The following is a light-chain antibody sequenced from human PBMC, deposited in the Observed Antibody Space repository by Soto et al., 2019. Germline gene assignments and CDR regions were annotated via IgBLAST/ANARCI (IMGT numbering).Light chain of an antibody. CDR2: DAY. J-gene: IGKJ5*01. CDR1: QSFRGL. Sequence: EVVLTQSPVTLSLSPGERATLSCRASQSFRGLLAWYQQKPGQAPRLLIYDAYNRATGIPPRFSGSGSGTVFTLTICSLEPEDSAVYYCQQRHMWPITFGQGTRLEI. CDR3: QQRHMWPIT. V-gene: IGKV3-11*01.